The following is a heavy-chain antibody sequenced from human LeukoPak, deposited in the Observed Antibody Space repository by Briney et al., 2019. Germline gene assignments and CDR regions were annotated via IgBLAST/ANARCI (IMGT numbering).Heavy chain of an antibody. J-gene: IGHJ4*02. CDR1: GFTFSNYW. CDR2: IKQDGSET. Sequence: GGSLGLSCAASGFTFSNYWMSWVRRAPAKGVEGVANIKQDGSETYYVDSVRGRFTISRDNAKKSLYLQMNSLRAEDTAVYYCARDFWGAYRVDYFDYWGQGTLVTVSS. CDR3: ARDFWGAYRVDYFDY. V-gene: IGHV3-7*01. D-gene: IGHD3-3*01.